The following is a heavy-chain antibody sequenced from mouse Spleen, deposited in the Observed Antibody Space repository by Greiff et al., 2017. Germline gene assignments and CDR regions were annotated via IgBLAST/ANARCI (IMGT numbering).Heavy chain of an antibody. V-gene: IGHV1-42*01. CDR3: ASGITTVVGYWYFDV. CDR2: INPSTGGT. Sequence: VQLQQSGPELVKPGASVKISCKASGYSFTGYYMNWVKQSPEKSLEWIGEINPSTGGTTYNQKFKAKATLTVDKSSSTAYMQLKSLTSEDSAVYYCASGITTVVGYWYFDVWGAGTTVTVSS. CDR1: GYSFTGYY. J-gene: IGHJ1*01. D-gene: IGHD1-1*01.